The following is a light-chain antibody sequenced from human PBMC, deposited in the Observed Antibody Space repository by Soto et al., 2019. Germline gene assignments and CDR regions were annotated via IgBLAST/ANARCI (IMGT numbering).Light chain of an antibody. CDR2: DVS. J-gene: IGLJ1*01. CDR3: CSYAVTYYV. V-gene: IGLV2-11*01. Sequence: QSALTQPRSVSGSPGQSVTISCTGTSSDVGGYNYVSWHQQHPGKAPKFMIYDVSKRPSGVPDRFSGSKSGNTASLTISGLQAEDEADYYCCSYAVTYYVFGTGTKVTVL. CDR1: SSDVGGYNY.